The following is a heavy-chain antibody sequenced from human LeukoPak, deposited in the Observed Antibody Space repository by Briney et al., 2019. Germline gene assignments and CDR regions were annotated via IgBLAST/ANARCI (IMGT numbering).Heavy chain of an antibody. D-gene: IGHD3-16*02. CDR3: AITFGGVIAMGLDY. V-gene: IGHV3-23*01. CDR2: ISGSGGST. Sequence: GGSLRLSCASSGFTFSSYAMSWVRQAPGKGLEWVSAISGSGGSTYYADSVKGRFTISRDNSKNTLYLQMNSLRAEDTAVYYCAITFGGVIAMGLDYWGQGTLVTVSS. J-gene: IGHJ4*02. CDR1: GFTFSSYA.